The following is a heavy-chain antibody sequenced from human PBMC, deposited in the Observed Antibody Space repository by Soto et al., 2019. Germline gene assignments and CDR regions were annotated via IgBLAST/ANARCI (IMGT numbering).Heavy chain of an antibody. J-gene: IGHJ6*02. CDR3: ANFINYYDSSGYSTDYYYYGMDV. D-gene: IGHD3-22*01. CDR2: ISGSGGST. Sequence: GGSLRLSCAASGFTFSSYAMSWVRQAPGKGLEWVSAISGSGGSTYYADSVKGRFTISRDNSKNTLYLQMNSLRAEDTAVYYCANFINYYDSSGYSTDYYYYGMDVWGQGTTVTVSS. CDR1: GFTFSSYA. V-gene: IGHV3-23*01.